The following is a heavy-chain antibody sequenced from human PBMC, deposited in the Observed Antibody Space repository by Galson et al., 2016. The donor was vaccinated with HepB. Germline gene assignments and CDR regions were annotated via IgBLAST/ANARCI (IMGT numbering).Heavy chain of an antibody. CDR3: AREGIAAADAFDT. Sequence: SVKVSCKASGYTFTTYIMTWVRQAPGQGLEWMGWINTNTGTPTYAQALTGRFVFSLDTSVSTAYLQISSLKTEDTAVEYCAREGIAAADAFDTWGQGTMVTVPS. CDR2: INTNTGTP. CDR1: GYTFTTYI. J-gene: IGHJ3*02. V-gene: IGHV7-4-1*02. D-gene: IGHD6-13*01.